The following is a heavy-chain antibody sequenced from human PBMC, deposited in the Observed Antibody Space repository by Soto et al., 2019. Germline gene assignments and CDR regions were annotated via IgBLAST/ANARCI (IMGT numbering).Heavy chain of an antibody. J-gene: IGHJ4*02. D-gene: IGHD3-3*01. V-gene: IGHV1-18*01. CDR3: ARVGGLQPLTTIFGVVITTFDY. CDR2: ISAYNGNT. CDR1: GYTFTSYG. Sequence: ASVKVSCKASGYTFTSYGISWVRQAPGQRLEWMGWISAYNGNTNYAQKLQGRVTMTTDTSTSTAYMELRSLRSDDTAVYYCARVGGLQPLTTIFGVVITTFDYWGQGTLVTVSS.